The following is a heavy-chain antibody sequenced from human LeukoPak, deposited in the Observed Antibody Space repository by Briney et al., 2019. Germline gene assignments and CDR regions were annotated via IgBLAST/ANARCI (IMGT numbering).Heavy chain of an antibody. D-gene: IGHD5-18*01. CDR3: GTGEYSYGLDY. CDR1: GGSFSGYY. Sequence: SETLSLTCAVYGGSFSGYYWSWIRQPPGKGLEWIGGINNSGSTNYNPSLKSRVTISVDTSNKQFSLKLSSVTAADPAVFYFGTGEYSYGLDYWGQGTLVTVSS. V-gene: IGHV4-34*01. CDR2: INNSGST. J-gene: IGHJ4*02.